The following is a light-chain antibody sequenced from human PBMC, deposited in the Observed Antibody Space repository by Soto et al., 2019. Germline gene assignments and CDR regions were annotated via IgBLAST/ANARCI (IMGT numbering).Light chain of an antibody. CDR2: DVS. CDR3: CSYTRSGTLI. Sequence: QSVLTQPASVSGSPGQSITISCVGTSSDIGDYNYVSWYQQHPGKVPKVIIYDVSNRPSGVSHRFSGSKSGNTASLTVSGLQAEDEADYYCCSYTRSGTLIFGTGTKLTVL. J-gene: IGLJ1*01. V-gene: IGLV2-14*01. CDR1: SSDIGDYNY.